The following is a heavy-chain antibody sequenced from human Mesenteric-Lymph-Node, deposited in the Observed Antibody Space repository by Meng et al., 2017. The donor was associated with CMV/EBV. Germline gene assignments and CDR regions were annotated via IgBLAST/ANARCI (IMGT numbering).Heavy chain of an antibody. CDR2: ISGSGGST. V-gene: IGHV3-23*01. CDR3: AKSLGAYSNNWFDS. J-gene: IGHJ5*01. CDR1: GFTFSSYA. Sequence: GESLKISCAASGFTFSSYAMSWVRQAPGKGLEWVSAISGSGGSTYYADSVKGRFTISRDNSKNTLYLQMNSLRAEDTAVYYCAKSLGAYSNNWFDSWGQGTLVTVSS. D-gene: IGHD3-16*01.